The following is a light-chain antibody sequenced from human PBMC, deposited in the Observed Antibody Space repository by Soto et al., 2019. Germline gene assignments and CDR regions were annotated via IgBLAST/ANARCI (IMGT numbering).Light chain of an antibody. Sequence: QSVLTQPPSLSGAPGQRVTISCTGSGSNIGAPYDVHWYQHLPGTAPKLLIYGSTHRPSGVPGRFSGSKSGTSASLAITGLQAEDEADYYSQSYDSSLSGYVFGAGTKLTVL. J-gene: IGLJ1*01. CDR1: GSNIGAPYD. CDR3: QSYDSSLSGYV. CDR2: GST. V-gene: IGLV1-40*01.